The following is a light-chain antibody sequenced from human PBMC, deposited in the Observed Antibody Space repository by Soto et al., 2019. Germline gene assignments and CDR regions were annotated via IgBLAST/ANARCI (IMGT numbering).Light chain of an antibody. J-gene: IGKJ4*01. V-gene: IGKV1-9*01. CDR3: QQLNTYPA. CDR1: QGIGSY. Sequence: DFPLTQSPSFLSESVGDRVTITCRASQGIGSYLGWYQQAPGKAPKLLIYGASTLQSGVPSRFSGSGSGTEFTLTISSLQPEDFATYYCQQLNTYPAFGGGTKVEI. CDR2: GAS.